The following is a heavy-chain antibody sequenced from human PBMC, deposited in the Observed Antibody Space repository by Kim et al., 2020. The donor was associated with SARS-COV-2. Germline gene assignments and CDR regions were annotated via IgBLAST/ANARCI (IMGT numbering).Heavy chain of an antibody. CDR1: GYTFTSYA. D-gene: IGHD2-2*01. CDR3: AGDQGLYCSSTSCRYGMDV. J-gene: IGHJ6*02. Sequence: ASVKVSCKASGYTFTSYAMHWVRQAPGQRLEWMGWINAGNGNTKYSQKFQGRVTITRDTSASTAYMELSSLRSEDTAVYYCAGDQGLYCSSTSCRYGMDVWGQGTTVTISS. V-gene: IGHV1-3*01. CDR2: INAGNGNT.